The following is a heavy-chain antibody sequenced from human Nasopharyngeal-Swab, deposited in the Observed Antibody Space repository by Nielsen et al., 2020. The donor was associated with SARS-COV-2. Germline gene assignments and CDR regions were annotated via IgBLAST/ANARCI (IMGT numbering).Heavy chain of an antibody. V-gene: IGHV3-30-3*01. Sequence: GESLKISCAASGFTFSSYAMHWVRQAPGKGLEWVAVLSYDGSNKYYADSVKGRFTISRDNSKNTLYLQMNSLRADDTAVYYCARAGGSYFDLWGRGTLVTVSS. CDR3: ARAGGSYFDL. D-gene: IGHD2-15*01. CDR2: LSYDGSNK. CDR1: GFTFSSYA. J-gene: IGHJ2*01.